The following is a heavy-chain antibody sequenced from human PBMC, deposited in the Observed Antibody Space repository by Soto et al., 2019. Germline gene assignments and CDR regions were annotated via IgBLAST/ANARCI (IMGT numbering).Heavy chain of an antibody. V-gene: IGHV1-2*02. Sequence: GASVKVSCKSSGYTFTAYYIHWVRQAPGHGPEWMGWINPNGGGTKYAQKFQGRVTMTRDTSINTAYMELTRLTSDDTAVFYCARAVHTMIQGVRFRVDQWGQGTLVTVSS. CDR3: ARAVHTMIQGVRFRVDQ. CDR1: GYTFTAYY. D-gene: IGHD3-10*01. J-gene: IGHJ4*02. CDR2: INPNGGGT.